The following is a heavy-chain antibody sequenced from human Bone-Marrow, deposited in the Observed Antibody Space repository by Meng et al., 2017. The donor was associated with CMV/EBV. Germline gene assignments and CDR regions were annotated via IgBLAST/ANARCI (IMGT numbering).Heavy chain of an antibody. Sequence: SETLSLTCAVYGGSFSGYYWSWIRQPPGKGLEWIGEINHSGSTNYNPSLKSRVTISVDTSKNQFSLKLSSVTAADTAVYYCARDRYFGQLVRPFDPWGQGTRVTGSS. J-gene: IGHJ5*02. V-gene: IGHV4-34*01. D-gene: IGHD6-13*01. CDR2: INHSGST. CDR3: ARDRYFGQLVRPFDP. CDR1: GGSFSGYY.